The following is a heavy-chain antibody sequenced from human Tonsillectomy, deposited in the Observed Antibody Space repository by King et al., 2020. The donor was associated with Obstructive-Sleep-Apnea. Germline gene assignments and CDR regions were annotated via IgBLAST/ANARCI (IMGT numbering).Heavy chain of an antibody. CDR2: ISYDGSNK. V-gene: IGHV3-30*18. J-gene: IGHJ4*02. Sequence: VQLVESGGGVVQPGRSLRLSCAASGFSFNNFGMHWVRQAPGKGLEWVAVISYDGSNKYYGDSVKGRFSISRDNSKNTLSLQMNSLRAEDTAFYYCAKDFAEFVDAIGLPDYWGQGTLVTVSP. CDR1: GFSFNNFG. CDR3: AKDFAEFVDAIGLPDY. D-gene: IGHD2-21*01.